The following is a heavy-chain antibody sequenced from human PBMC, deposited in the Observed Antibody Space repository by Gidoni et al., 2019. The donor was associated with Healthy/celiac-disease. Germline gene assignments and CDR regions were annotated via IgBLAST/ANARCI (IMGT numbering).Heavy chain of an antibody. V-gene: IGHV3-15*01. CDR2: IKSKTDGGTT. D-gene: IGHD3-10*01. J-gene: IGHJ4*02. CDR3: TTDRILTMVRGTIDY. Sequence: EVQLVESGGGLVKPGGSLRLSCAASGFTFSNAWMSWVRQAPGKGLEWVGRIKSKTDGGTTDYAAPVKGRFTISRDDSKNTLYLQMNSLKTEDTAVYYCTTDRILTMVRGTIDYWGQGTLVTVSS. CDR1: GFTFSNAW.